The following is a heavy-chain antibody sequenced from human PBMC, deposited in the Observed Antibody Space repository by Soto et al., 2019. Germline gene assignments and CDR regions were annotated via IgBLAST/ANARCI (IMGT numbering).Heavy chain of an antibody. V-gene: IGHV4-34*01. CDR3: ARDPAVAGYFDY. D-gene: IGHD6-19*01. CDR2: INHSGST. Sequence: SETLSLTCAVYGGSFSGYYLSWIRQPPGKGLEWIGEINHSGSTNYNPSLKSRFTISRDNAKNSLYLQMNSLRAEDTAVYYCARDPAVAGYFDYWGQGTLVTVSS. J-gene: IGHJ4*02. CDR1: GGSFSGYY.